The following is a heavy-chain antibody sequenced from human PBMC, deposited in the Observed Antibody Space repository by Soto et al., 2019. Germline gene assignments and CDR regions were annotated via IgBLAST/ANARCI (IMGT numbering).Heavy chain of an antibody. V-gene: IGHV3-20*04. J-gene: IGHJ4*02. D-gene: IGHD3-10*01. CDR3: AKDLGSISMVRGVIIIGGGFDY. Sequence: AGGSLRLSCAASGFTFDDYGMSWVRQAPGKGLEWVSGINWNGGSTGYADSVKGRFTISRENSKNTLYLQMKSLRAEDTAVYYCAKDLGSISMVRGVIIIGGGFDYWGQGTLVTVSS. CDR1: GFTFDDYG. CDR2: INWNGGST.